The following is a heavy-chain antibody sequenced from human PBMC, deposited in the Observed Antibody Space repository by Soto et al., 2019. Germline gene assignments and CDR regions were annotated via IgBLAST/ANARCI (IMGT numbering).Heavy chain of an antibody. D-gene: IGHD2-2*02. CDR1: GGSISRSSYY. CDR3: ARQVPAAIRLDWFDP. V-gene: IGHV4-39*01. Sequence: SETLSLTCTVSGGSISRSSYYWGWIRQPPGKGLEWIGSIYYSGSTYYSPSLKSRVTISVDTSKNQFSLKLTSVTAADTAVYYCARQVPAAIRLDWFDPWGQGTLVTVSS. J-gene: IGHJ5*02. CDR2: IYYSGST.